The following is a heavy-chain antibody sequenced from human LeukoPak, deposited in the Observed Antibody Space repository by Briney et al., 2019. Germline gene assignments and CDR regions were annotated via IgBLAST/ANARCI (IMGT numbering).Heavy chain of an antibody. CDR1: GFTFSSYA. CDR3: ARDRGSYCSGGSCYSGYDY. D-gene: IGHD2-15*01. Sequence: GGSLRLSCAASGFTFSSYAMHWVRQAPGKGLEWVAVISYDGSNKYYADSVKGRFTISRDNSKNTLYLQMNSLRAEDTAVYYCARDRGSYCSGGSCYSGYDYWGQGTLVTVSS. V-gene: IGHV3-30*04. J-gene: IGHJ4*02. CDR2: ISYDGSNK.